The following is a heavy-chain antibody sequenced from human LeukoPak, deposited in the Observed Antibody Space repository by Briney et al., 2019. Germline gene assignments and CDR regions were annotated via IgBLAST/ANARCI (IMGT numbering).Heavy chain of an antibody. D-gene: IGHD6-13*01. CDR1: GGSISSSNW. J-gene: IGHJ4*02. CDR3: ARAQAADTEYYFDY. CDR2: IYHSGST. V-gene: IGHV4-4*02. Sequence: RTSETLSLTCAVSGGSISSSNWWSWVRQPPGKGLAWIGEIYHSGSTNYNPSLKSRVTISVDKSKNQFSLKLSSVTAADTAVYYCARAQAADTEYYFDYWGQGTLVTVSS.